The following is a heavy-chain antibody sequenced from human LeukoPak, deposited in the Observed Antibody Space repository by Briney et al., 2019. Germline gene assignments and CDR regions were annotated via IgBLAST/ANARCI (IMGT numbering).Heavy chain of an antibody. Sequence: SETLSLTCAVYGGSFSGYYWSWIRQPPGKGLEWIGEINHSGSTNYNPSLKSRVTISVDTSKNQFSLKLSSVTAADTAVYYCARGTYSSSPYYYYMDVWGKGTTVTVSS. CDR3: ARGTYSSSPYYYYMDV. CDR1: GGSFSGYY. J-gene: IGHJ6*03. CDR2: INHSGST. V-gene: IGHV4-34*01. D-gene: IGHD6-6*01.